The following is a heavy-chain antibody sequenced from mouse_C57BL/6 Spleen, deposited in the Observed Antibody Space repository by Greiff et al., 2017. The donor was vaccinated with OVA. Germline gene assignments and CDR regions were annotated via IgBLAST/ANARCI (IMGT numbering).Heavy chain of an antibody. D-gene: IGHD1-1*01. V-gene: IGHV1-82*01. CDR3: ANPYYYGSSSLAY. CDR2: IYPGDGDT. Sequence: VKLQQSGPELVKPGASVKISCKASGYAFSSSWMNWVKQRPGKGLEWIGRIYPGDGDTNYNGKFKGKATLTADKSSSTAYMQLSSLTSEDSAVYFCANPYYYGSSSLAYWGQGTLVTVSA. CDR1: GYAFSSSW. J-gene: IGHJ3*01.